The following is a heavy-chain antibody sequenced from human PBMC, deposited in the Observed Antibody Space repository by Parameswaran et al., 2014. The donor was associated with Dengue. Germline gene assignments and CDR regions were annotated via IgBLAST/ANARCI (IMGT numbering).Heavy chain of an antibody. CDR2: ISSSSSYI. CDR3: ARDVSGSSYYYYYGMDV. V-gene: IGHV3-21*01. D-gene: IGHD2-15*01. J-gene: IGHJ6*02. Sequence: GLEWVSSISSSSSYIYYADSVKGRFTISRDNAKNSLYLQMNSLRAEDTAVYYCARDVSGSSYYYYYGMDVWGQGTTVTVSS.